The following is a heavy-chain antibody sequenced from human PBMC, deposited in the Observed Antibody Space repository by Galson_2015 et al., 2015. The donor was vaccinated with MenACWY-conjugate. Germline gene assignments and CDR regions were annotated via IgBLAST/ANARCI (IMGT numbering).Heavy chain of an antibody. D-gene: IGHD1-26*01. CDR3: AKSRGASFSFAS. V-gene: IGHV3-74*01. CDR1: GFIFNTYW. J-gene: IGHJ4*02. CDR2: INPGGSST. Sequence: SLRLSCAASGFIFNTYWMHWVRQAPGKGLEWVSRINPGGSSTTYADSVKDRFTISRDNAKNTLYLQMNSLRPEDTAVFYCAKSRGASFSFASWSQATLDTVPS.